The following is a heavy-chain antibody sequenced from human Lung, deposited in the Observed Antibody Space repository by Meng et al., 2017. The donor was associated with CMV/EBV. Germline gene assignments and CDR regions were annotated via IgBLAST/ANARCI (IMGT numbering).Heavy chain of an antibody. D-gene: IGHD3-3*01. Sequence: SGXXLVXPTQTLTLTCTFSGFSLSTSGVGVGWIRQPPGKALEWLALIYWNDDKRYSPSLKSRLTITKDTSKNQVVLTMTNMDPVDTATYYCAHSYVHSPYYDFWSGYWSTSHFDYWXQGTXVTVSS. V-gene: IGHV2-5*01. J-gene: IGHJ4*02. CDR1: GFSLSTSGVG. CDR2: IYWNDDK. CDR3: AHSYVHSPYYDFWSGYWSTSHFDY.